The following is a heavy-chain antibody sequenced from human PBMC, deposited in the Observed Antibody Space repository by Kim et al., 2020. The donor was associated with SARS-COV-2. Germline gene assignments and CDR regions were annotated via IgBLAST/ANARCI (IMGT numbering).Heavy chain of an antibody. CDR3: AVKWGSSFDY. V-gene: IGHV3-74*03. J-gene: IGHJ4*02. D-gene: IGHD7-27*01. Sequence: GGSLRLSCAASGFTFSNYWMHWVRQAPGKGLLWVSRINGDGSTTTYADSVKGRFTISRDNAKNTLYLQMSSLRAEDTAVYYCAVKWGSSFDYWGQGTLVTVSS. CDR2: INGDGSTT. CDR1: GFTFSNYW.